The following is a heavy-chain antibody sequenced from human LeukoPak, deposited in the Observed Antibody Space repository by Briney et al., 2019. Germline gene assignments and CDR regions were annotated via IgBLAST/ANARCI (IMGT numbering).Heavy chain of an antibody. V-gene: IGHV4-59*01. D-gene: IGHD6-19*01. CDR3: ARMYSSGWYWFDP. CDR2: IYYSGST. CDR1: GGSISSYY. J-gene: IGHJ5*02. Sequence: SGTLSLTCTVSGGSISSYYWSWIRQPPGKGLEWIGYIYYSGSTNYNPSLKSRVTISVDTSKNQFSLKLSSVTAADTAVYYCARMYSSGWYWFDPWGQGTLVTVSS.